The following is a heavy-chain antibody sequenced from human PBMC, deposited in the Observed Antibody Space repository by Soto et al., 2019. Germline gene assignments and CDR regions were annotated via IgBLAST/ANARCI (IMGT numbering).Heavy chain of an antibody. Sequence: GGSLRLSCAASVFTFSSYWMSWVRHSPGKGLEWVANIKQDGSEKYYVDSVKGRFTISRDNAKNSLYLQMNSLRAEDTAVYYCAREGGGEPEGTEFEPWGQATLRTVSS. D-gene: IGHD2-15*01. CDR2: IKQDGSEK. CDR1: VFTFSSYW. V-gene: IGHV3-7*01. J-gene: IGHJ5*02. CDR3: AREGGGEPEGTEFEP.